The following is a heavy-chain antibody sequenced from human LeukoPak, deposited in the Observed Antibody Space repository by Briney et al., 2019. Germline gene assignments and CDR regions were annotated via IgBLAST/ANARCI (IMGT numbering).Heavy chain of an antibody. CDR3: AKVGNWKYGHHDY. V-gene: IGHV3-23*01. D-gene: IGHD1-7*01. CDR1: GFTFSSYA. Sequence: PGRSLRLSCAASGFTFSSYAMHWVRQAPGKGLEWVAVISGSDGTTYYADSVKGRFTISRDNSKNTLSLQMNSLRAEDTAVYYCAKVGNWKYGHHDYWGQGTLVTVSS. J-gene: IGHJ4*02. CDR2: ISGSDGTT.